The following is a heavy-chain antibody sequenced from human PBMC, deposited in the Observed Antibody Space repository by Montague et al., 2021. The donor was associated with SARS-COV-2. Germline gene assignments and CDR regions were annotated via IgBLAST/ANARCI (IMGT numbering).Heavy chain of an antibody. J-gene: IGHJ6*02. CDR1: GFTFSSYA. D-gene: IGHD1-1*01. CDR2: ISYDGSNK. CDR3: ARDLPGTLYYGMDV. V-gene: IGHV3-30-3*01. Sequence: SLRLSCAASGFTFSSYAMHWVRQAPGKGLEWVAVISYDGSNKYYADSVKGRFTISRDNSKNTLYLQMNSLRAEDTAVYYCARDLPGTLYYGMDVWGQGTTVTVSS.